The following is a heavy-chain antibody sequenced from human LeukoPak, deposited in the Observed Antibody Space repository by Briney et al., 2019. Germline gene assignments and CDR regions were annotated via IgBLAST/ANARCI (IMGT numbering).Heavy chain of an antibody. CDR1: GFTFSSYG. CDR2: IWYGGSNK. D-gene: IGHD3-3*01. J-gene: IGHJ3*02. CDR3: AKGIYDFWSGPGPDDAFDI. Sequence: GGSLRLSCAASGFTFSSYGMHWVRQAPGKGLEWVAVIWYGGSNKYYADSVKGRFTISRDNSKNTLYLQMNSLRAEDTAVYYCAKGIYDFWSGPGPDDAFDIWGQGTMVTVSS. V-gene: IGHV3-30*02.